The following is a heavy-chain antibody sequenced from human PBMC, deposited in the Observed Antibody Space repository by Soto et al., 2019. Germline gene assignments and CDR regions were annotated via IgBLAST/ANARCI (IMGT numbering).Heavy chain of an antibody. CDR3: ARDQAVAGKGKGYYGMDV. CDR1: GFTFSSYG. CDR2: IWYDGSNK. J-gene: IGHJ6*02. V-gene: IGHV3-33*01. Sequence: GGSLRLSCAASGFTFSSYGMHWVRQAPGKGLEWVAVIWYDGSNKYYADSVKGRFTISRDNSKNTLYLQMNSLRAEDTAVYYCARDQAVAGKGKGYYGMDVWGQGTTVTVSS. D-gene: IGHD6-19*01.